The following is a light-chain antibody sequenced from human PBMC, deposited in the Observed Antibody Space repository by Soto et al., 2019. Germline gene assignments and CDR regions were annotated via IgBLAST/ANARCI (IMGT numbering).Light chain of an antibody. Sequence: QSVLTQPASVSGSPGQSITISCIGTSSNIGSYNLVSWYQHQPGKAPKIMIFEGSKRPSGVSNRFSGSRSGNTASLTISGLQAEDEADYYCCSFAGSGTQYVFGTGTKLTVL. CDR3: CSFAGSGTQYV. V-gene: IGLV2-23*01. CDR2: EGS. CDR1: SSNIGSYNL. J-gene: IGLJ1*01.